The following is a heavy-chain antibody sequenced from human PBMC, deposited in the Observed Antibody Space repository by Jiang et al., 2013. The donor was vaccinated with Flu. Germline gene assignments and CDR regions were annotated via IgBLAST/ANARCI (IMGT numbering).Heavy chain of an antibody. CDR1: GGSITSTDSY. D-gene: IGHD5-18*01. CDR2: IFYRGGT. CDR3: ARLRETIYLWLGTQYYFDY. Sequence: GPGLVKPSETLSLTCTVSGGSITSTDSYWGWIRQPPGEGLEWIGSIFYRGGTYYNASLKSRVSISVDTSKNQFSLQLRSVTAADTAVYYCARLRETIYLWLGTQYYFDYWGQGTLVTVSS. V-gene: IGHV4-39*01. J-gene: IGHJ4*02.